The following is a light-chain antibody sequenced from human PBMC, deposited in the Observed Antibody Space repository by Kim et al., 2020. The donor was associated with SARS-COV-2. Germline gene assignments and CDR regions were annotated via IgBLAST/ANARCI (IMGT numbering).Light chain of an antibody. Sequence: QPVLTQPPSVSGAPGQRVTIFCTGGSSNIGAGYDVHWYQQLPGKAPRLLIFGNNNRPSGIPDRFSASKSATSASLAITGLQAEDEADYYCQSYESTLSGSRVFGGGTKVTVL. CDR3: QSYESTLSGSRV. V-gene: IGLV1-40*01. CDR1: SSNIGAGYD. CDR2: GNN. J-gene: IGLJ3*02.